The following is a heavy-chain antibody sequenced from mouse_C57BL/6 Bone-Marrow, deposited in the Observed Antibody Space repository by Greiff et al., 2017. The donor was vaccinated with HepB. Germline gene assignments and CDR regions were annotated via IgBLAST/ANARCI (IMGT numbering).Heavy chain of an antibody. Sequence: QVQLQQPGAELVMPGASVKLSCKASGYTFTSYWMHWVKQRPGQGLEWIGEIDPSDSYTNYNQKFKGKSTLTVDKSSSTAYMQLSSLTSEDSAVCYGARCCYGFAYWGQGTLVTVSA. CDR1: GYTFTSYW. V-gene: IGHV1-69*01. CDR2: IDPSDSYT. J-gene: IGHJ3*01. D-gene: IGHD2-12*01. CDR3: ARCCYGFAY.